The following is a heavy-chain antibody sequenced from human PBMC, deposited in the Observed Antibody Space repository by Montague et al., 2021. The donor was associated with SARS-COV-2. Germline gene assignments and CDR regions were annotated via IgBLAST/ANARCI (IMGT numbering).Heavy chain of an antibody. Sequence: PALVKPTQTLTLTCTFSGISLSTSGMCVSWIRQPPGKALEWLACXDWDADKYYSTSLKTRLTISKDTSKNQVVLTMTNTGPVDTATYYCARTYGSGTGFDYWGQGTLVTVSS. V-gene: IGHV2-70*11. D-gene: IGHD3-10*01. CDR1: GISLSTSGMC. CDR2: XDWDADK. J-gene: IGHJ4*02. CDR3: ARTYGSGTGFDY.